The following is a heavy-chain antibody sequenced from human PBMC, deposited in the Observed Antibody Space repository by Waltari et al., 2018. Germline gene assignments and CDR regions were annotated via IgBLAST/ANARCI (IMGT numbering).Heavy chain of an antibody. CDR2: ISSTSSYI. V-gene: IGHV3-21*01. Sequence: EVQLVESGGGLVRPGGSLRLSCAASGSTFSSDTMTGVRQAPGGGREWVSSISSTSSYIYYADSVKGRSTISRDNAKNSLYLQMNSLRAEDTAVYYCARVEENDAFDIWGQGTMVTVSS. J-gene: IGHJ3*02. CDR1: GSTFSSDT. CDR3: ARVEENDAFDI.